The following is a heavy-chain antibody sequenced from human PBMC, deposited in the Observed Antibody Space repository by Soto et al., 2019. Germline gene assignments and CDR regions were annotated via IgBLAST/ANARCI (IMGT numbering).Heavy chain of an antibody. Sequence: LSLTCTVSGGSISSYYWSWIRQPPGKGLEWIGYIYYSGSTNYNPSLKSRVTISVDTSKNQFSLKLSSVTAADTAVYYCARGRVVVTTEFDYWGQGTLVTVSS. CDR2: IYYSGST. CDR1: GGSISSYY. CDR3: ARGRVVVTTEFDY. J-gene: IGHJ4*02. V-gene: IGHV4-59*01. D-gene: IGHD3-22*01.